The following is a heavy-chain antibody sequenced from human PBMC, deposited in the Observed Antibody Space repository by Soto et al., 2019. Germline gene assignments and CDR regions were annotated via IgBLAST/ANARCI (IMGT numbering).Heavy chain of an antibody. D-gene: IGHD5-12*01. J-gene: IGHJ6*03. Sequence: SETLSLPCTVSGGFLSSYYWSLSRQPPGKGLEWIGYIYYSGSTNYNPSLKSRVTISVDTSKNQFSLKLSSVTAADTAVYYCARGVQGYSDYVRNYYYYMDVWGKGTTVTVSS. CDR3: ARGVQGYSDYVRNYYYYMDV. CDR1: GGFLSSYY. V-gene: IGHV4-59*01. CDR2: IYYSGST.